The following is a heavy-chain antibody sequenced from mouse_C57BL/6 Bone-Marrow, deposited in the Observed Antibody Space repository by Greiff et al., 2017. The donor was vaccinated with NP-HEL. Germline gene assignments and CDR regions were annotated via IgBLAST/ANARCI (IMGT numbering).Heavy chain of an antibody. CDR1: GYTFTTYP. V-gene: IGHV1-47*01. J-gene: IGHJ2*01. CDR3: ARGGNYWYYFDY. CDR2: FHPYNDDT. D-gene: IGHD2-1*01. Sequence: QVQLQQSGAELVKPGASVKMSCKASGYTFTTYPIEWVKQNHGKSLEWIGNFHPYNDDTEYNEKFKNKATLTVEKSSSKVYLELSRLTSDDSSFYDCARGGNYWYYFDYWGQGTTLTVSS.